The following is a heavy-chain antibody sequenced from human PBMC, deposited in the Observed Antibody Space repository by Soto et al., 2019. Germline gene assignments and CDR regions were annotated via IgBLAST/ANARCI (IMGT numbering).Heavy chain of an antibody. V-gene: IGHV3-74*01. CDR3: VRAAARGDS. D-gene: IGHD6-13*01. CDR2: INTDGSDT. Sequence: EVQLVESGGGLVQPGGSLRLSCAASGFYFSGYWMHWVRQVPGKGLVWVSRINTDGSDTLYADSVKGRFTISRDNTKNTLYLQMCRLRAEDTAIYYCVRAAARGDSWGQGTLVTVSS. J-gene: IGHJ4*02. CDR1: GFYFSGYW.